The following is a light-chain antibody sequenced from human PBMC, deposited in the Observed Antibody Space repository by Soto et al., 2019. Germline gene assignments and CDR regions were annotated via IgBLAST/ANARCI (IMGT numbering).Light chain of an antibody. Sequence: DIHMTQSPSSLSASVGDRVTITCLASQTISSYLHWYQQKPGKAPKVLIYAASTLQSGVPSRFSGSGSGAEFTLTISSLQPEDFATYYCQQSFSPLLTFGGGTKVDNK. CDR2: AAS. CDR1: QTISSY. J-gene: IGKJ4*01. V-gene: IGKV1-39*01. CDR3: QQSFSPLLT.